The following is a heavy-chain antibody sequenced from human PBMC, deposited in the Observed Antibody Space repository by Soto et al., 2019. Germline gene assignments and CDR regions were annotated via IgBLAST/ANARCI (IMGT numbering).Heavy chain of an antibody. D-gene: IGHD7-27*01. CDR2: IKSKTDGGTP. J-gene: IGHJ4*02. CDR3: STVSTGDRPYYFDY. V-gene: IGHV3-15*01. Sequence: GGSLRLSCAASGFTFSNAWMSWVRQAPGKGLEWVGRIKSKTDGGTPDKAAPVKGTFTISRDDSKNTLSLQMNSLKTEDTAVYYCSTVSTGDRPYYFDYWGQGTLVTVSS. CDR1: GFTFSNAW.